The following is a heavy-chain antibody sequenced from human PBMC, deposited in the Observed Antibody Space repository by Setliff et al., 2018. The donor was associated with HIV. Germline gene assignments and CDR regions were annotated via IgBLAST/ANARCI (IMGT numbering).Heavy chain of an antibody. CDR2: IYHTGST. V-gene: IGHV4-38-2*02. J-gene: IGHJ2*01. D-gene: IGHD3-10*01. CDR3: ATPPIAGVRGYPQGWYFDL. CDR1: GYSISSDYY. Sequence: SETLSLTCTVSGYSISSDYYWGWIRQPPGKGLGWIGSIYHTGSTYYNPSLKSRVTISVDTSKNQFSLKLTSVTAADTAVYYCATPPIAGVRGYPQGWYFDLWGRGTRVTVSS.